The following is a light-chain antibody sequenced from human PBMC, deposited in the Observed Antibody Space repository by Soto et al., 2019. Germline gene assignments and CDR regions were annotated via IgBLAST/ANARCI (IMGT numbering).Light chain of an antibody. CDR2: DSS. J-gene: IGKJ3*01. Sequence: EIVMTQSPATLSVSPGERATLSCRASQSVSSSVAWYQQKPGQAPSLLIYDSSSRATGVPARFSGSGSVTDFTLTIRSLEPEDFAVDYCQQRSNWATFGPGTKVDIK. CDR1: QSVSSS. CDR3: QQRSNWAT. V-gene: IGKV3-11*01.